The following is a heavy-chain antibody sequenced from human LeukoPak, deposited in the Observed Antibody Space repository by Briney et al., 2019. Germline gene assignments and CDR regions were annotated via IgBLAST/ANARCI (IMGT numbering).Heavy chain of an antibody. CDR3: AKQYCSSTSCYYYYYYGMDV. Sequence: GGSLRLSCAASGFTFSSYAMSWVRQAPGKGLEWVSVISGSGGSTYYADSVKGRFTISRDNSKNTLYLQMNSLRAEDTAVYYCAKQYCSSTSCYYYYYYGMDVWGQGTTVTVSS. V-gene: IGHV3-23*01. D-gene: IGHD2-2*01. J-gene: IGHJ6*02. CDR2: ISGSGGST. CDR1: GFTFSSYA.